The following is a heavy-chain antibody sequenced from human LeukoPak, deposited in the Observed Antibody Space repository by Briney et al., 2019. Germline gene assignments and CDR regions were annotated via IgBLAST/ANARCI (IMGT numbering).Heavy chain of an antibody. CDR3: AREDYYDSSGLNWFDP. J-gene: IGHJ5*02. Sequence: ASVKVSCKASGYNFTGYYLHWVRQAPGQGLEWMGWINPNSGGTNYAQKFQGRVTMTRDTSTSTVYMELSSLRSEDTAVYYCAREDYYDSSGLNWFDPWGQGTLVTVSS. D-gene: IGHD3-22*01. CDR2: INPNSGGT. CDR1: GYNFTGYY. V-gene: IGHV1-2*02.